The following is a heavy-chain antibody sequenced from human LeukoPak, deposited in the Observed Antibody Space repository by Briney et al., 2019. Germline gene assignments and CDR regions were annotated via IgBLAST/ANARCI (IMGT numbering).Heavy chain of an antibody. CDR2: INPSGGST. CDR1: GYTFTSYY. J-gene: IGHJ5*02. D-gene: IGHD4-17*01. V-gene: IGHV1-46*01. Sequence: ASVKVSCKASGYTFTSYYMHWVRQAPGQGLEWMGIINPSGGSTSYAQKFQGRVTMTRDMSTSTVYMELSSLRSEDTAVYYCARGSPAADYGDYKLSVWFDPWGQGTLVTVSS. CDR3: ARGSPAADYGDYKLSVWFDP.